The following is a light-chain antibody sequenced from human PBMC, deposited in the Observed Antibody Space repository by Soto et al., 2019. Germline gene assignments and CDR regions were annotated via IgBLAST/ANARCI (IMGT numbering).Light chain of an antibody. J-gene: IGKJ1*01. Sequence: DIHMTQSPSSLSVSVGDRVTITCRTSQNINAWLAWYQQRPGQAPKLLIYDASTVQSGVPSRFSGSGSVTEFTLTISSLQPDDSATYYCQHYSLYSPWTFGQGTKVEIK. CDR3: QHYSLYSPWT. CDR2: DAS. CDR1: QNINAW. V-gene: IGKV1-5*01.